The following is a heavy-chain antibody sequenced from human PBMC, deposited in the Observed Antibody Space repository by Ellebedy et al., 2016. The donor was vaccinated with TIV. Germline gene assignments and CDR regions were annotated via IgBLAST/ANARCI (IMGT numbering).Heavy chain of an antibody. J-gene: IGHJ3*02. D-gene: IGHD6-6*01. Sequence: SVKVSCXASGGTFSSYAISWVRQAPGQGLEWMGRIIPILGIANYAQKFQGRVTITADESTSTAYMELSSLRSEDTAVYYCARDGQLVADAFDIWGQGTMVTVSS. V-gene: IGHV1-69*04. CDR1: GGTFSSYA. CDR3: ARDGQLVADAFDI. CDR2: IIPILGIA.